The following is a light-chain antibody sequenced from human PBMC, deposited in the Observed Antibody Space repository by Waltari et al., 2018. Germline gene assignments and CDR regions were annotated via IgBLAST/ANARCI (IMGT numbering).Light chain of an antibody. Sequence: QSVLTQPPSVSAAPGQKVTISCSGTSPNIGNNYVSWSQQLPGTAPKPLIYDNNKRPSGIPDRFSGSKSGTSATLGITGLQTGDEADYYCGTWDSSLSAVVFGGGTKLTVL. CDR2: DNN. CDR1: SPNIGNNY. CDR3: GTWDSSLSAVV. J-gene: IGLJ2*01. V-gene: IGLV1-51*01.